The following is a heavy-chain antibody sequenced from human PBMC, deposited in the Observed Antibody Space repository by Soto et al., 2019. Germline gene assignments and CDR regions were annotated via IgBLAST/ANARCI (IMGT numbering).Heavy chain of an antibody. Sequence: VQLVESGGGVVQPGRSLRLSCAASGFTFSAYAMHWVRQAPGKGLEWVAVVSHDGRITHYADSVRGRFTITRDRSNKTVSLEMTSLRADDTAVYYCAKGGRQWLVTSDFNYWGQGALVTVSS. CDR1: GFTFSAYA. CDR2: VSHDGRIT. J-gene: IGHJ4*02. D-gene: IGHD6-19*01. CDR3: AKGGRQWLVTSDFNY. V-gene: IGHV3-30*18.